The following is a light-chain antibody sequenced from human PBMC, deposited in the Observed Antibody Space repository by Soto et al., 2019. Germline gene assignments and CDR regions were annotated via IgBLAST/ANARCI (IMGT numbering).Light chain of an antibody. CDR2: AAS. V-gene: IGKV1-39*01. CDR1: QSISSY. CDR3: QQSYSTPWT. Sequence: DIQMTQSPSSLSVSVGDRVTITCRASQSISSYLNWYQQKPGKAPKLLIYAASSLQSGVPSRFSGSGSGTDFTLTISSLQPEDFATYYCQQSYSTPWTFGQGTKVDSK. J-gene: IGKJ1*01.